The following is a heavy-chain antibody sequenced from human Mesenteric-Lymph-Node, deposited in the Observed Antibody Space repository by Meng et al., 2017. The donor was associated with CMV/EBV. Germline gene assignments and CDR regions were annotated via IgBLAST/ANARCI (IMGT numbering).Heavy chain of an antibody. V-gene: IGHV3-21*01. CDR1: GFTFSNAW. CDR3: AREYSSGWYLDY. J-gene: IGHJ4*02. Sequence: GESLKISCAASGFTFSNAWMNWVRQAPGKGLEWLSSISSSSRYIYYADSVKGRFTISRDNAKNSLYLQMNSLRAEDTAVYYCAREYSSGWYLDYWGQGTLVTVSS. CDR2: ISSSSRYI. D-gene: IGHD6-19*01.